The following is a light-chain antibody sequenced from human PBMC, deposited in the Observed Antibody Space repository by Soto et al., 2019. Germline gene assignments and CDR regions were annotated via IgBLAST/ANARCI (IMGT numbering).Light chain of an antibody. J-gene: IGKJ3*01. CDR1: QSISSSF. V-gene: IGKV3-20*01. Sequence: TQSPSSLSASVGDRVTITCRASQSISSSFFAWYQHKPGQAPRLLIYGTSNRATGIPDRFSGSGSGTDFTLTISRLEPEDFAVYYCQQYGSSPFTFGPGTKVDIK. CDR2: GTS. CDR3: QQYGSSPFT.